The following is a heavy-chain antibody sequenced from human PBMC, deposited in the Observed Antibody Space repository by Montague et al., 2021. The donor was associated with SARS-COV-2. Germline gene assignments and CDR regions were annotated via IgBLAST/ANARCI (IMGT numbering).Heavy chain of an antibody. CDR3: ARVRRQQLVRLSGMDV. J-gene: IGHJ6*02. CDR1: GGSISSSSYY. Sequence: SETLSLTCTVSGGSISSSSYYWGWIRQHPGKGLEWIGSIYYSGSTYYNPSLKSRVTISVDTSKNQFSLKLSSVTAADTAVYYCARVRRQQLVRLSGMDVWGQGTTVTVSS. V-gene: IGHV4-39*07. CDR2: IYYSGST. D-gene: IGHD6-13*01.